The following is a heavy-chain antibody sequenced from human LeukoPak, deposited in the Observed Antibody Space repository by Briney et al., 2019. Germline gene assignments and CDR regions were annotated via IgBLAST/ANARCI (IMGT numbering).Heavy chain of an antibody. CDR1: GFTFDDYT. CDR3: AKGPMTTVTKVFDY. D-gene: IGHD4-17*01. V-gene: IGHV3-43*01. CDR2: ISWDGGST. J-gene: IGHJ4*02. Sequence: PGGSLRLSCAASGFTFDDYTMHWVRQAPGKGLEWVSLISWDGGSTYYADSVKGRFTISRDNSKNSLYLQTNSLRTEDTALYYCAKGPMTTVTKVFDYWGQGTLVTVSS.